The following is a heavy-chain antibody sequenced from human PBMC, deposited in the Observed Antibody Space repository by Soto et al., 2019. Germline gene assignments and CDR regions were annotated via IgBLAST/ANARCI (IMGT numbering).Heavy chain of an antibody. J-gene: IGHJ6*02. CDR1: GGTFSSYT. Sequence: QVQLVQSGAEVKKPGSSVKVSCKASGGTFSSYTISWVRQAPGQGLEWMGGIIPIFGTANYAQRFQGRVTINADESKSTAYMELSSLRSEDTAVYYCASQGESSGPYYYGMDVWGQGTTVIVSS. V-gene: IGHV1-69*12. CDR2: IIPIFGTA. D-gene: IGHD3-22*01. CDR3: ASQGESSGPYYYGMDV.